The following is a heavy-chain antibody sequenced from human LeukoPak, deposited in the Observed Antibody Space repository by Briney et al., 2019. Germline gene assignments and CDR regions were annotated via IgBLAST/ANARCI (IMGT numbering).Heavy chain of an antibody. Sequence: GGSLRLSCAASGFTFSSYNMNWVRQAPGQGLEWVSSITSGSSYIYYADSVKGRFTISRDNAKNSLYLQMNSLRAEDTAVYYCARDPENVSGSHSHFDLWGRGTLVTVSS. CDR1: GFTFSSYN. D-gene: IGHD1-26*01. J-gene: IGHJ2*01. CDR2: ITSGSSYI. V-gene: IGHV3-21*01. CDR3: ARDPENVSGSHSHFDL.